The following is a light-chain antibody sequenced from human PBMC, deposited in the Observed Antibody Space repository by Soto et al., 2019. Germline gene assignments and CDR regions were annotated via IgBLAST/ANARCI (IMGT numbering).Light chain of an antibody. CDR2: GNS. CDR1: SSNIGAGFD. CDR3: QSYDNSRSGSWV. J-gene: IGLJ3*02. Sequence: QSVLTQPPSVSGAPGQRVTISCTGSSSNIGAGFDVHWYHQIAGTAPKLLIYGNSNRHSGVPDRVSVSKSGTSASLVINGLPAEDEAHYYFQSYDNSRSGSWVFGGGTKHTVL. V-gene: IGLV1-40*01.